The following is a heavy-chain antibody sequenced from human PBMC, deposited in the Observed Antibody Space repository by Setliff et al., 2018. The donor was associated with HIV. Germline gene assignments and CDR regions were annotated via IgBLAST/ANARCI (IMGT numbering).Heavy chain of an antibody. D-gene: IGHD3-16*01. CDR2: IYYSGST. J-gene: IGHJ4*02. V-gene: IGHV4-59*01. CDR3: ARDLASSYFDF. Sequence: PSETLSLTCTVSGDSFTSSYWSRIRQPPGKGLEWIGYIYYSGSTNYNPSLKSRVTMSVDTSKTQFSLQLSSVTAADTALYYCARDLASSYFDFWGQGALVTVSS. CDR1: GDSFTSSY.